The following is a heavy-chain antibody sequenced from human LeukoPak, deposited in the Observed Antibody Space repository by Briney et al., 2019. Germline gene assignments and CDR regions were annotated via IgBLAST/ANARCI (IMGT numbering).Heavy chain of an antibody. J-gene: IGHJ5*02. D-gene: IGHD6-13*01. V-gene: IGHV4-59*08. CDR3: ARYAAAAGPNWFDP. Sequence: PSETLSLTCTVSGDSMSSYYWSWIRQPPGKGLEWIGYIYYSGSTNYNPSLKSRVTISVDTSKNQFSLKLNSVTAADTAVYYCARYAAAAGPNWFDPWGQGTLVTVSS. CDR1: GDSMSSYY. CDR2: IYYSGST.